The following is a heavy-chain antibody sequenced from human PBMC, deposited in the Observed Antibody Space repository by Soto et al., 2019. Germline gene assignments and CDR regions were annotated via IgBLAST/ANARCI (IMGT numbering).Heavy chain of an antibody. J-gene: IGHJ6*02. D-gene: IGHD6-19*01. Sequence: GGSLRLSCAASGFTFSDYYMSWIRQAPGKGLEWVSYISSSSSYTNYADSVKGRFTISRDNAKNSLYLQMNSLRAEDTAVYYCARDLVAVAGDYYYYYGMDVWGQGTTVTVSS. CDR2: ISSSSSYT. CDR1: GFTFSDYY. CDR3: ARDLVAVAGDYYYYYGMDV. V-gene: IGHV3-11*06.